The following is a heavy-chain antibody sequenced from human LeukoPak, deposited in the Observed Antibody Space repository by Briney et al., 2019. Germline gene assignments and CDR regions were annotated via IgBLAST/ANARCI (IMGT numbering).Heavy chain of an antibody. CDR1: GDYISSYS. V-gene: IGHV4-4*07. Sequence: SETLSLTCTVSGDYISSYSWSWIRQPAGKGLQWIGLIYTSGSNYNPSLRSRVTMSVDTSKSQFSLKLCSVTAADTAVYYCARAERYSYGYFSDYWGQGTLVTVSS. D-gene: IGHD5-18*01. CDR3: ARAERYSYGYFSDY. CDR2: IYTSGS. J-gene: IGHJ4*02.